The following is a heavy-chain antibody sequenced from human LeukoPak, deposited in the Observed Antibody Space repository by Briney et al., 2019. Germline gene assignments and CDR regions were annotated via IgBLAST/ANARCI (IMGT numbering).Heavy chain of an antibody. V-gene: IGHV3-33*01. Sequence: GGSLRLSCAASGFTFSSYGMHWVRQAPGKGLEWVAVIWYDGSNKYYADSVKGRFTISRDNSKNTLYLQMNSLRAEDTAVYYCARDSIAAAVPYYGMDVWGQGTTVTVSS. CDR2: IWYDGSNK. D-gene: IGHD6-13*01. J-gene: IGHJ6*02. CDR1: GFTFSSYG. CDR3: ARDSIAAAVPYYGMDV.